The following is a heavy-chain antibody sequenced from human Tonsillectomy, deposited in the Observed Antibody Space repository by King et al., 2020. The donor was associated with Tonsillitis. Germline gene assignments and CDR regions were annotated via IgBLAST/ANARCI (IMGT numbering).Heavy chain of an antibody. V-gene: IGHV4-34*01. J-gene: IGHJ4*02. CDR2: INHSGST. CDR3: AVLNYSASY. D-gene: IGHD4-11*01. Sequence: HVQLQQWGAGLLKPSETLSLTCAVYGGSFIGYYWSWIRQPPGKGLEWIGEINHSGSTNYNPSLKSRVTISVDTSKNQFSLKLSSVTAADTAVYYCAVLNYSASYWGQGTLVTVSS. CDR1: GGSFIGYY.